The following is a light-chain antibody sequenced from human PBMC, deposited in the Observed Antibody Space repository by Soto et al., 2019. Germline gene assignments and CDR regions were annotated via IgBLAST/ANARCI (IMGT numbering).Light chain of an antibody. CDR3: SSYAGSTVV. CDR1: SSDVGGYNY. CDR2: EVS. V-gene: IGLV2-8*01. Sequence: QSVLTQPPSASGSPGQSVTISCTGTSSDVGGYNYVSWYQQHPGKAPKLMNYEVSKRPSGVPDRFSGSKSGNTASLTVSGLQAEDEADYYCSSYAGSTVVFGGGTKLTVL. J-gene: IGLJ2*01.